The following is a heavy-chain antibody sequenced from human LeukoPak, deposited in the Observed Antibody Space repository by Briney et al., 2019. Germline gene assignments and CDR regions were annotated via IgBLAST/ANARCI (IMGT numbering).Heavy chain of an antibody. CDR2: IYQSGNT. J-gene: IGHJ4*02. CDR1: GGSISSGDYY. D-gene: IGHD6-13*01. V-gene: IGHV4-30-2*06. Sequence: SETLSLTCTVSGGSISSGDYYWSWIRQSPGKGLEWIGYIYQSGNTYYNPSLKSRVTISLDRSKNQFSLKLTSVTAADTAVYYCARWLNAATGTAHFDYWGQGTLVTVSS. CDR3: ARWLNAATGTAHFDY.